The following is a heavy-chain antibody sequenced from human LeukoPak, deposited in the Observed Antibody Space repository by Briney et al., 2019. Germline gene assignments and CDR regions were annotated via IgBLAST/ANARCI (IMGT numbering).Heavy chain of an antibody. CDR1: GFTVSSNY. J-gene: IGHJ4*02. CDR2: IYSGGDT. D-gene: IGHD4-17*01. V-gene: IGHV3-66*04. Sequence: GGSLRLSCAASGFTVSSNYMSWVRQAPGKGLEWVSVIYSGGDTYYADSVKGRFTISRDNSKNTLYLQMNTLRAEDTAVYYCARQEPGSHDGDYAYDYWGQGTLVTVSS. CDR3: ARQEPGSHDGDYAYDY.